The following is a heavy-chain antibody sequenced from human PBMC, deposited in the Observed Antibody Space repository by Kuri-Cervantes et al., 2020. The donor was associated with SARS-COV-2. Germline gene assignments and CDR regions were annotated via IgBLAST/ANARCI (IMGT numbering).Heavy chain of an antibody. CDR3: AKDEADAFDI. Sequence: GESLKICCAASGFTFSSYDMHWVRQATGKGLEWVSAIGTAGDTYYPGSVKGRFTISRDNAKNSLYLQMSSLRAEDTALYYCAKDEADAFDIWGQGTMVTVSS. J-gene: IGHJ3*02. V-gene: IGHV3-13*01. CDR2: IGTAGDT. CDR1: GFTFSSYD.